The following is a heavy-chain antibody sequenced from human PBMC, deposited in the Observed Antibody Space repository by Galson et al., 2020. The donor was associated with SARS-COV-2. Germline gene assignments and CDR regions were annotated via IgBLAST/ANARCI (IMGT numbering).Heavy chain of an antibody. J-gene: IGHJ2*01. CDR3: ARRRATPTYFDL. CDR2: IYYSGST. CDR1: GGSLSSHY. Sequence: SETLSLTCTVSGGSLSSHYWSWLRLPPGTGLEWIGYIYYSGSTNYNPSLKSRITISVDTSKNQFSLKLSSVTAADTAVYYCARRRATPTYFDLWGRGTLVTVS. V-gene: IGHV4-59*11.